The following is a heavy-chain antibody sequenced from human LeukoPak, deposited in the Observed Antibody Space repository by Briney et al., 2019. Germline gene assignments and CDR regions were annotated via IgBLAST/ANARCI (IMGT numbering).Heavy chain of an antibody. CDR1: GGTFSSYA. D-gene: IGHD3-10*01. CDR3: ARGYYYGSGSPGDWFDP. CDR2: IIPIFGTA. J-gene: IGHJ5*02. V-gene: IGHV1-69*13. Sequence: ASVKVSCKASGGTFSSYAISWVRQAPGQGLEWMGGIIPIFGTANYAQKFQGRVTITADESTSTAYMELSSLRSEDTAVYYCARGYYYGSGSPGDWFDPWGQGTLVTVSS.